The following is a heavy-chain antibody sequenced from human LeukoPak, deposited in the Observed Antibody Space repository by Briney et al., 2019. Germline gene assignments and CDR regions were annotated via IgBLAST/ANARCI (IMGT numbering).Heavy chain of an antibody. V-gene: IGHV3-73*01. CDR2: IRSTANGYET. CDR3: TGNYYGSGSYADFDY. Sequence: GGSLRLSCAASGFTFSGSVLHWVRQASGKGLEWVGRIRSTANGYETAYAASVKGRFTISRDDSKNTAYLQMDSLKTEDTAVYYCTGNYYGSGSYADFDYWGQGTLVTVSS. CDR1: GFTFSGSV. J-gene: IGHJ4*02. D-gene: IGHD3-10*01.